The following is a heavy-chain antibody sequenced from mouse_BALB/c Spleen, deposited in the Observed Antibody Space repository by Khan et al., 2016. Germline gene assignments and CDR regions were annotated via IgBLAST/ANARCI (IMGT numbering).Heavy chain of an antibody. CDR1: GFNIKDTY. CDR3: ARSPYDYDVGFAY. V-gene: IGHV14-3*02. D-gene: IGHD2-4*01. J-gene: IGHJ3*01. Sequence: VQLKQSGAELVKPGASVKLSCTASGFNIKDTYMHWVKQRPEQGLEWIGRIDPANGNTKYDPKFQGKATITADTSSNTAYLQLSSLTSEEPAVYYCARSPYDYDVGFAYWGQGTLVTVSA. CDR2: IDPANGNT.